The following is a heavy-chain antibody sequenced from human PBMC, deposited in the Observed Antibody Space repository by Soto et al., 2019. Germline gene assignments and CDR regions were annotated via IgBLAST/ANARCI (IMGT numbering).Heavy chain of an antibody. CDR2: INHSGST. J-gene: IGHJ3*02. Sequence: TLSLTCAVYGGSFSGYYWSWIRQPPGKGLEWIGEINHSGSTNYNPSLKSRVTISVDTSKNQFSLKLSSVTAADTAVYYCARLSSGDFDAFDTWGQGTMVTVSS. CDR3: ARLSSGDFDAFDT. V-gene: IGHV4-34*01. CDR1: GGSFSGYY. D-gene: IGHD4-17*01.